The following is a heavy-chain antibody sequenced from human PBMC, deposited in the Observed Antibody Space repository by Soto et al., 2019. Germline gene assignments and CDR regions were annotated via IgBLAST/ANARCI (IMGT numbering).Heavy chain of an antibody. CDR1: GFTFTSSA. J-gene: IGHJ4*02. CDR2: IVVGSGNT. V-gene: IGHV1-58*01. CDR3: AANTSGDLYYFDY. D-gene: IGHD4-17*01. Sequence: SVKVSCKASGFTFTSSAVQWVQQARGQRLEWIGWIVVGSGNTNYAQKFQERVTITRDMSTSTAYMELSSLRSEDTAVYYCAANTSGDLYYFDYWGQGTLVTVSS.